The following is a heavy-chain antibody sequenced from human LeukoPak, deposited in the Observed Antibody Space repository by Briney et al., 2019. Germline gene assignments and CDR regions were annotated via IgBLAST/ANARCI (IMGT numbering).Heavy chain of an antibody. CDR2: IYYSGST. CDR3: ARASSGWYGVGY. D-gene: IGHD6-19*01. Sequence: SSETLSLTCTVSGGSISSYYWSWIRQPPGKGLEWIGYIYYSGSTNYNPSLKSRVTISVDTSKNQFSLKLSSVTAADTAVHHCARASSGWYGVGYWGQGTLVTVSS. CDR1: GGSISSYY. V-gene: IGHV4-59*01. J-gene: IGHJ4*02.